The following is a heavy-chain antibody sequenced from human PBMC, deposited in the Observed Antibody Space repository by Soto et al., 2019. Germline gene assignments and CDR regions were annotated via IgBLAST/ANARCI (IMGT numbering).Heavy chain of an antibody. D-gene: IGHD1-20*01. J-gene: IGHJ4*02. CDR3: ARTHPRITGTTCPFFDY. CDR1: GFTFSDYY. V-gene: IGHV3-11*01. Sequence: PGGSLRLSCAASGFTFSDYYMSWIRQAPGKGLEWVSYISSSGSTIYYADSVKGRFTISRDNAKNSLYLQMNSLRAEDTAVYYCARTHPRITGTTCPFFDYWGQGTLVTVSS. CDR2: ISSSGSTI.